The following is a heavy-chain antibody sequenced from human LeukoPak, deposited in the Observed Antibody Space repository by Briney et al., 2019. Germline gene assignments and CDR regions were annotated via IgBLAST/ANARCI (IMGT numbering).Heavy chain of an antibody. CDR1: GGSISSSSYY. V-gene: IGHV4-39*07. CDR3: ASQPNHSWFDA. CDR2: IYYSGST. Sequence: SETLSLTCTVSGGSISSSSYYWGWIRQPPGKGLEWIGSIYYSGSTYYNPSLKSRVTISVDTSKNQFSLKLSSVTAADTAVYYCASQPNHSWFDAWGQGTLAAVSS. J-gene: IGHJ5*02.